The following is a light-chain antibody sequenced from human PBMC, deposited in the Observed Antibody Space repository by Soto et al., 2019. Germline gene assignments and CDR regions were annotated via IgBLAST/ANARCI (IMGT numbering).Light chain of an antibody. V-gene: IGKV3-20*01. J-gene: IGKJ1*01. CDR2: GAS. Sequence: IVLTQSPGTLSLSPGERAILSCRASQSVTSNYLAWYQQKPGQAPWLLIFGASIRATGLPDSFSGSGSGTDFTLTISRLEPEDFAVYYCQQYGSSPGTFGQGTKVDIK. CDR1: QSVTSNY. CDR3: QQYGSSPGT.